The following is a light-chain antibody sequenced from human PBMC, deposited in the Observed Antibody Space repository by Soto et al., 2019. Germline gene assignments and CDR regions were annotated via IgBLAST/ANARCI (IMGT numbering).Light chain of an antibody. CDR1: QSIVNW. J-gene: IGKJ2*01. Sequence: DIQMTQSPSTLSASVGDRVIVTCRASQSIVNWLAWYQQKPGKAPKLLISDASKLESGVPSRFSGVGSGTDFTPAICSLQPDDSATYFCQQYNLDPYTFGQGTKLEIK. V-gene: IGKV1-5*01. CDR2: DAS. CDR3: QQYNLDPYT.